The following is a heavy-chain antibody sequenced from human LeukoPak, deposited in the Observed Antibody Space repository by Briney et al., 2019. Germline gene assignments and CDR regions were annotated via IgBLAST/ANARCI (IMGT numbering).Heavy chain of an antibody. Sequence: SETLSLTCTVSGGSVSSGSYYWSWIRQPPGKGLEWIGYIYYSGSTNYNPSLKSRVTIPVDTSKNQFSLKLSSVTAADTAVYYCVAVVTPFGYFDLWGRGTLVTVSS. J-gene: IGHJ2*01. V-gene: IGHV4-61*01. CDR1: GGSVSSGSYY. CDR2: IYYSGST. CDR3: VAVVTPFGYFDL. D-gene: IGHD4-23*01.